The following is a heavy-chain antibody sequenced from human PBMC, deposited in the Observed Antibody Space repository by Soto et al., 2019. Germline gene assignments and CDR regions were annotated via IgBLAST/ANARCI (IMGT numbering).Heavy chain of an antibody. CDR2: ISGSGGGT. CDR3: AKDLLLAARLLFDY. J-gene: IGHJ4*02. CDR1: GFTVSSNY. D-gene: IGHD6-6*01. V-gene: IGHV3-23*01. Sequence: GWSLRLSCAASGFTVSSNYMSWVRQAPGKGLEWVSAISGSGGGTYYADSVKGRFTISRDNSKNTLYLQMNSLRAEDTAVYYCAKDLLLAARLLFDYWGQGTLVTVSS.